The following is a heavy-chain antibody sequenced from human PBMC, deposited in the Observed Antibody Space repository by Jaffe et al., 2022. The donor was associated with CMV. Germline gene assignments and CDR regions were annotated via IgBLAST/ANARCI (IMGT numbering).Heavy chain of an antibody. CDR2: INPSGGST. J-gene: IGHJ6*02. CDR3: ARDLSYDILTGPPSDYYGMDV. Sequence: QVQLVQSGAEVKKPGASVKVSCKASGYTFTSYYMHWVRQAPGQGLEWMGIINPSGGSTSYAQKFQGRVTMTRDTSTSTVYMELSSLRSEDTAVYYCARDLSYDILTGPPSDYYGMDVWGQGTTVTVSS. CDR1: GYTFTSYY. D-gene: IGHD3-9*01. V-gene: IGHV1-46*01.